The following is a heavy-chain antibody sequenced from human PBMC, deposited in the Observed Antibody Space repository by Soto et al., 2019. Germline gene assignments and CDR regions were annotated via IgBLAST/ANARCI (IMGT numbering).Heavy chain of an antibody. CDR2: IYYSGST. D-gene: IGHD2-2*01. CDR3: AEYQLLWGVFDY. J-gene: IGHJ4*02. Sequence: QLQLQESGPGLVKPSETLSLTCTVSGGSISSSSYYWGWIRQPPGKGLEWIGSIYYSGSTYYNPSLKSRVTISVDTSKNQFSLKLSSVTAADTAVYYCAEYQLLWGVFDYWGQGTLVTVSS. V-gene: IGHV4-39*01. CDR1: GGSISSSSYY.